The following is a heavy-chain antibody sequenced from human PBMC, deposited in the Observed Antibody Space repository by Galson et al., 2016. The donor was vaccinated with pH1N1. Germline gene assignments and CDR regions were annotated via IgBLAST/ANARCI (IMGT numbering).Heavy chain of an antibody. CDR1: GGTFSSYG. CDR2: IIPIVGMA. D-gene: IGHD6-13*01. Sequence: SVKVSCKASGGTFSSYGISWVRQAPGQGLEWMGGIIPIVGMANYAQKFQGRVTMTADISTTTAYMELSSPRSEDTAVYYCATCYSSSWYHQYFQHWGQGSLVTVSS. CDR3: ATCYSSSWYHQYFQH. J-gene: IGHJ1*01. V-gene: IGHV1-69*10.